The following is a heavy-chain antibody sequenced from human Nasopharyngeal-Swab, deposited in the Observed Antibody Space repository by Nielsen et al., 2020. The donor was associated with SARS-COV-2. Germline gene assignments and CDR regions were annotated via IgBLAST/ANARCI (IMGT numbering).Heavy chain of an antibody. CDR1: GFSLSTSGVG. CDR3: AHWGYYDSSGYLFYFDY. CDR2: IYWDDDK. V-gene: IGHV2-5*02. D-gene: IGHD3-22*01. J-gene: IGHJ4*02. Sequence: SGPTLMKPTQTLTLTCTFSGFSLSTSGVGVGWIRQPPGKALEWLALIYWDDDKRYSPSLKSRLTITKDTSKNQVVLTMTNMDPVDTATYYCAHWGYYDSSGYLFYFDYWGQGTLVTVSS.